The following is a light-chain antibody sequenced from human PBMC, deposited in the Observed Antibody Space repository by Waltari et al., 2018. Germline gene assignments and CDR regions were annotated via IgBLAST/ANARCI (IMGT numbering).Light chain of an antibody. J-gene: IGKJ5*01. V-gene: IGKV3-11*01. CDR1: QSVGKF. Sequence: EVVLTPSPVTLSLSPGEGATLSCRASQSVGKFLAWYQKKPGQAPRLLIYDASNRATGIPVTFSGSGSGTDFTLTISSVQPEDFALYFCQQRSDWPPSITFGQGTRLEI. CDR3: QQRSDWPPSIT. CDR2: DAS.